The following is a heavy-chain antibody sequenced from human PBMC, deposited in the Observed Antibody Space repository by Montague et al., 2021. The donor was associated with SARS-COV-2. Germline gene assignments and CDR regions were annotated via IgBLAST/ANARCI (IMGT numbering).Heavy chain of an antibody. CDR1: GDSVSSNSAA. CDR3: ARATEWRGYYYYYYMDV. CDR2: TYYRSRWFN. J-gene: IGHJ6*03. V-gene: IGHV6-1*01. D-gene: IGHD1-14*01. Sequence: AISGDSVSSNSAAWYWIRQSPSRGLEWLGRTYYRSRWFNDYAVSIRSRITINPDTSKNQFSLQLNSVTPEDTAVYYCARATEWRGYYYYYYMDVWGKGTTVTVSS.